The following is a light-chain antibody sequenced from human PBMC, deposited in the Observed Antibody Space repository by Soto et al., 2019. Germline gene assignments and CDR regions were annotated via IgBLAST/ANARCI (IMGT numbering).Light chain of an antibody. CDR1: QSVSSSY. CDR2: GAS. J-gene: IGKJ2*01. Sequence: EIVLTQSPGTLSLSPGERATLSCRASQSVSSSYLAWYQQKPGQAPRLLIYGASSRATGITDRFSGSGSGTYFTLTISSVEPEDFALYYCQHYCGSPPYTFGQWTKLEI. V-gene: IGKV3-20*01. CDR3: QHYCGSPPYT.